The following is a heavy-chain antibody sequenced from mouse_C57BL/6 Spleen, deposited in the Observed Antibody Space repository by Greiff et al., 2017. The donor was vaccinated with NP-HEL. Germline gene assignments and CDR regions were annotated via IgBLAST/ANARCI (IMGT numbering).Heavy chain of an antibody. CDR3: ARRTTVVATGFDY. V-gene: IGHV1-64*01. J-gene: IGHJ2*01. Sequence: VQLQQPGAELVKPGASVKLSCKASGYTFTSYWMYWVKQRPGQGLEWIGMIHPNSGSTNYNEKFKSKATLTVDKSSSTAYMQLSSLTSEDSAVYYCARRTTVVATGFDYWGQGTTLTVSS. CDR2: IHPNSGST. D-gene: IGHD1-1*01. CDR1: GYTFTSYW.